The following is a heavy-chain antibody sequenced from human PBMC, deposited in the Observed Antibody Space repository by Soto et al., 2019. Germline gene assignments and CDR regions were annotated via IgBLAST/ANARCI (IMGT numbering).Heavy chain of an antibody. J-gene: IGHJ4*02. V-gene: IGHV1-69*02. CDR2: IIPSLGIA. Sequence: QVQLVQSGAEVKKPGSSVKVSCKASGGTFSSYTISWVRQAPGQGLEWMGRIIPSLGIANYAQKFQGRVPIPAAKATRTAYRESSSLRSEDTAVYYCVRSHGSGWYYYWGQGTLVTVSS. CDR1: GGTFSSYT. CDR3: VRSHGSGWYYY. D-gene: IGHD6-19*01.